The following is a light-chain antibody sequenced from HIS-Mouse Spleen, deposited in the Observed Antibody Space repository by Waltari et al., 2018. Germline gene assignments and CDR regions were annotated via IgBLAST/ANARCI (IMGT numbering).Light chain of an antibody. J-gene: IGKJ3*01. Sequence: IVLTQSPATLSLSPGERATLSCRARHSVSSSLAWYHQRPGQAPRLPIYDASKRATGIRARFSGSGTGTDFNLTISSLGPEDFAVYSYQQRSNWPPLFTFGPGTKVDIK. V-gene: IGKV3-11*01. CDR3: QQRSNWPPLFT. CDR2: DAS. CDR1: HSVSSS.